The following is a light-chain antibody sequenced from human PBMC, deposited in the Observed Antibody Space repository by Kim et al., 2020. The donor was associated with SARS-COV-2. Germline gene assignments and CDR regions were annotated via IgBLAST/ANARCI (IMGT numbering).Light chain of an antibody. CDR2: GAS. V-gene: IGKV1-16*02. J-gene: IGKJ2*01. Sequence: DIQMTQSPSSLSASVGDRITMTCRASQGINNYLAWFQQRPGRAPRSLIYGASNLQSGVPSKFSGSGFGTDFTLTITNLQLEDFATYYCQQYNGYPYTFGQGTKLEI. CDR1: QGINNY. CDR3: QQYNGYPYT.